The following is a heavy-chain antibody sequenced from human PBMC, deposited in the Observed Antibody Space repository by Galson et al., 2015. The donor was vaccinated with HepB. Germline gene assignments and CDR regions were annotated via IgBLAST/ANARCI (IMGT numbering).Heavy chain of an antibody. CDR1: GYTFTRYY. Sequence: SVKVSCKASGYTFTRYYMHWVRRAPGQGLEWMGIINPSGGSTSYAQKFQGRVTMTRDTSTSTVYMELSSLRSEDTAVYYCARRREVGIAAAGGAFDIWGQGTMVTVSS. CDR2: INPSGGST. D-gene: IGHD6-13*01. CDR3: ARRREVGIAAAGGAFDI. V-gene: IGHV1-46*01. J-gene: IGHJ3*02.